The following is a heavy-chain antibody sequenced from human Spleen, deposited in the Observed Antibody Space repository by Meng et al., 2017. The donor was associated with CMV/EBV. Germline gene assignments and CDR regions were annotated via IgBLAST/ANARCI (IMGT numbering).Heavy chain of an antibody. D-gene: IGHD2-15*01. CDR3: AREGDIGVVVAAIRGGNNWFDP. CDR1: GYTFAAYF. V-gene: IGHV1-2*02. Sequence: ASVKVSCKASGYTFAAYFMHWVRQAPGQGLEWMGWVNPNTGDTKYSQKFQDRVTMARDTSISTAYMELSSLRSDDTAVYYCAREGDIGVVVAAIRGGNNWFDPWGQGTLVTVSS. J-gene: IGHJ5*02. CDR2: VNPNTGDT.